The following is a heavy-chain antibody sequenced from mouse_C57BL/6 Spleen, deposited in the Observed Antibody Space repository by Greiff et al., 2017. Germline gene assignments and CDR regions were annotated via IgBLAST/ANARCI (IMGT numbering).Heavy chain of an antibody. CDR1: GYTFTSYW. J-gene: IGHJ2*01. D-gene: IGHD3-1*01. CDR3: ARSGGTQRDY. CDR2: IDPSDSYT. Sequence: QVQLQQPGAELVMPGASVKLSCKASGYTFTSYWMHWVKQRPGQGLEWIGEIDPSDSYTNYNQKFKGKSTLTVDKSSSTAYMQLSSLTSEDSAVYYCARSGGTQRDYWGQGTTLTVAS. V-gene: IGHV1-69*01.